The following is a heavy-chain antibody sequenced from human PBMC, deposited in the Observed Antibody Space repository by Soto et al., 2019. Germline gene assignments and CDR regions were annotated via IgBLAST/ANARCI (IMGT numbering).Heavy chain of an antibody. CDR1: GFTFSSYA. Sequence: QVQLVESGGGVVQPGTSLRLSCAASGFTFSSYAMHWVRQAPGKGLEWVAIISYDGSNKYYADSVKGRFTISRDNSKNTLYLEMNSLRAEDTAVYYCARETDGMDGWGQGTTVTVSS. V-gene: IGHV3-30-3*01. J-gene: IGHJ6*02. CDR2: ISYDGSNK. CDR3: ARETDGMDG.